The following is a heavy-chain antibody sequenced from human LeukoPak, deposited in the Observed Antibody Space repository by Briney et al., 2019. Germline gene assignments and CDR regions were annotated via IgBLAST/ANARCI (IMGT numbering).Heavy chain of an antibody. CDR3: ARRCYDYVWGSYRESDY. CDR2: IYYSGST. D-gene: IGHD3-16*02. V-gene: IGHV4-39*01. J-gene: IGHJ4*02. Sequence: PSETLSLTCTASGGSISSSSYYWGWIRQPPGKGLEWIGSIYYSGSTYYNPSLKSRVTISVDTSKNQFSLKLSSVTAADTAVYYCARRCYDYVWGSYRESDYWGQGTLVTVSS. CDR1: GGSISSSSYY.